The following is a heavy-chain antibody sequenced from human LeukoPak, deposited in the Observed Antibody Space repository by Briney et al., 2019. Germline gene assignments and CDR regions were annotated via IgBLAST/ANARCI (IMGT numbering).Heavy chain of an antibody. D-gene: IGHD2-2*01. CDR3: ARSPLGYCSSTSCYAWEGYYYYMDV. J-gene: IGHJ6*03. V-gene: IGHV1-46*01. Sequence: ASVKVSCKASGYTFTSYYMHWVRQAPGQGLEWMGIINPSGGSTSYAQKFQGRVTMTRDTSTSTAYMELRSLRSDDTAVYYCARSPLGYCSSTSCYAWEGYYYYMDVWGKGTTVTVSS. CDR2: INPSGGST. CDR1: GYTFTSYY.